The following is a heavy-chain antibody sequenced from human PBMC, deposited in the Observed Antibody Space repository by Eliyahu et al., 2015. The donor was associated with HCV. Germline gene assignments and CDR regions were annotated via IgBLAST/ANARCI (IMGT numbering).Heavy chain of an antibody. Sequence: EVQLVQSGAEVKKPGATVKMSCXVSGYTFTDHHMHWVHQAPGKGLEWMGLVDPEDGETIYAEKFQGRVTITADTSTDTAYLELSSLRSEDTAVYYCATDRTPAGPWYFDLWGRGTQVTVS. CDR2: VDPEDGET. V-gene: IGHV1-69-2*01. J-gene: IGHJ2*01. D-gene: IGHD2-2*01. CDR1: GYTFTDHH. CDR3: ATDRTPAGPWYFDL.